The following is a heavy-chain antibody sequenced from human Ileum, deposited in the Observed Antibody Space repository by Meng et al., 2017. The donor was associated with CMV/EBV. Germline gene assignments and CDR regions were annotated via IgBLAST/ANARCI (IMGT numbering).Heavy chain of an antibody. CDR1: GFTFSSYS. CDR3: ARGPLAPYYY. CDR2: ISSSSSYI. D-gene: IGHD3-10*01. Sequence: GESLKISCAASGFTFSSYSMNWVRQAPGKGLEWVSSISSSSSYIYYADSVKGRFTISRDNAKNSLYLQMNSLRVEDTAVYYCARGPLAPYYYWGQGTLVTVSS. V-gene: IGHV3-21*01. J-gene: IGHJ4*02.